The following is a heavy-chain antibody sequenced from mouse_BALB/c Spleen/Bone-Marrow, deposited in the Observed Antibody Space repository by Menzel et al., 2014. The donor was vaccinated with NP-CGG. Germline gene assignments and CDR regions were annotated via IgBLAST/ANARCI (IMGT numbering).Heavy chain of an antibody. CDR1: GFTFSSYG. V-gene: IGHV5-6*01. CDR3: ARPYDFGAWFAY. CDR2: ISSAGSYT. D-gene: IGHD2-4*01. J-gene: IGHJ3*01. Sequence: DVHLVESGGGLVQPGGSLKLSCAASGFTFSSYGMSWVRQTPDKRLEWVATISSAGSYTYYPDSVKGRFTISRDNAKNTLYLQMSSLKSEDTAMYYCARPYDFGAWFAYWGQGTLVTVSA.